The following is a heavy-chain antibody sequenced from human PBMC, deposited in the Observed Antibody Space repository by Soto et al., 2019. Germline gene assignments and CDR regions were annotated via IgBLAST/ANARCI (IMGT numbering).Heavy chain of an antibody. Sequence: QVQLVQSGAEVKKPGASVKGSCKASGYTFTSYGISWVRQAPGQGLEWMGWISAYNGNTNYAQKLQGRVTMTTDTSTSTAYMELRSLRSDDTAVYYCARLWYYDFWSGYLPPDVWGQGTTVTVSS. CDR3: ARLWYYDFWSGYLPPDV. CDR1: GYTFTSYG. V-gene: IGHV1-18*01. J-gene: IGHJ6*02. D-gene: IGHD3-3*01. CDR2: ISAYNGNT.